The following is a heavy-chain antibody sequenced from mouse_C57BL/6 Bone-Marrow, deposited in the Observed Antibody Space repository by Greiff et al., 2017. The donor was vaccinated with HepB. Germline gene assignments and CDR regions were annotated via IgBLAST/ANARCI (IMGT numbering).Heavy chain of an antibody. CDR1: GFTFSSYA. J-gene: IGHJ2*01. D-gene: IGHD1-1*01. V-gene: IGHV5-9-1*02. CDR2: ISSGGDYI. Sequence: EVKLMESGEGLVKPGGSLKLSCAASGFTFSSYAMSWVRQTPEKRLEWVAYISSGGDYIYYADTVKGRFTISRDNAMNTLYLQMSSLKSEDTAMYYCTRGDYYGSSYDYWGQGTTLTVSS. CDR3: TRGDYYGSSYDY.